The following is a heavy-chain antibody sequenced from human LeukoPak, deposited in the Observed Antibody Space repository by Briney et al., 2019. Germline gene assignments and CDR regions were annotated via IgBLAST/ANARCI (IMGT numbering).Heavy chain of an antibody. D-gene: IGHD6-13*01. CDR2: IYHNGRT. J-gene: IGHJ4*02. CDR1: GASFSSDY. Sequence: SETLSLTCTVSGASFSSDYWSWVRQAPGKGLEWFGYIYHNGRTNYSPSLKSRITMSIDTSQNQFSLKLSSVTAADTAVYYCARGSSWYHYWGQGTLVTVSS. CDR3: ARGSSWYHY. V-gene: IGHV4-59*08.